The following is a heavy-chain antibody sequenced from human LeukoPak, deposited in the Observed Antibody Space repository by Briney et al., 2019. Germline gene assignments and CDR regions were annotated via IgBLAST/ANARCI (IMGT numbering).Heavy chain of an antibody. CDR1: GGFISSHY. J-gene: IGHJ4*02. CDR3: ATFPGEGWLQL. V-gene: IGHV4-59*11. CDR2: IYYSGST. Sequence: SETLSLTCTVSGGFISSHYWSWIRQPPGKGLEWIGYIYYSGSTNYNPSLKSRVTISVDTSKNQFSLKLSSVTAADTAVYYCATFPGEGWLQLWGQGTLVTVSS. D-gene: IGHD5-24*01.